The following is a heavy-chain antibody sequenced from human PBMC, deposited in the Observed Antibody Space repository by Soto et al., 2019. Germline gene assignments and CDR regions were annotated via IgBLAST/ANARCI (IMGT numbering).Heavy chain of an antibody. Sequence: QVQLVESGGGVVQPGRSLILSCAASGFTFSSYGMHWVRQAPGKGLEWVAVIWHDGSNKYYADSVKGRFTISRDNSKNTLYLPMNSLRAEDTAVYYCARGYYDSSGLFDYWGQGTLVTVSS. CDR1: GFTFSSYG. D-gene: IGHD3-22*01. CDR2: IWHDGSNK. V-gene: IGHV3-33*01. CDR3: ARGYYDSSGLFDY. J-gene: IGHJ4*02.